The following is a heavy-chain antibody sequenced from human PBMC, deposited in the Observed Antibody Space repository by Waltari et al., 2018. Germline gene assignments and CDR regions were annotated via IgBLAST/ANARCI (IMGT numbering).Heavy chain of an antibody. D-gene: IGHD3-10*01. CDR2: IYYSGST. CDR3: ARVLAGEWFDY. J-gene: IGHJ4*02. Sequence: QVQLQESGPGLVKTSQTLSLPCTVSGGSISSGDYYWSWIRQPPGKGLEWIGYIYYSGSTYYNPSLKSRFTISVDTSKNQFSLKLSSVTAADTAVYYCARVLAGEWFDYWGQGTLVTVSS. V-gene: IGHV4-30-4*08. CDR1: GGSISSGDYY.